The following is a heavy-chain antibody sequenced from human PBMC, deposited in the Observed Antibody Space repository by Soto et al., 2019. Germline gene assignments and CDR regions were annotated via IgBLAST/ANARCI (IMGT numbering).Heavy chain of an antibody. V-gene: IGHV1-69*06. CDR2: IIPIFGTA. Sequence: QVQLVQSGAEVKKPGSSVKVSCKASGGTFSIYAISWVRQAPGQGLEWMGGIIPIFGTANYAQKFQGRVTITADKSTSTAYMELSSLRSEDTAVYYCARDAWYDSSGYSRPGYYYYYGMDVWGQGTTVTVSS. CDR3: ARDAWYDSSGYSRPGYYYYYGMDV. CDR1: GGTFSIYA. D-gene: IGHD3-22*01. J-gene: IGHJ6*02.